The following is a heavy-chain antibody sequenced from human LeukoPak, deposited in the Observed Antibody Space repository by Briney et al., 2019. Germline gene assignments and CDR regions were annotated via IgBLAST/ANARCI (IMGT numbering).Heavy chain of an antibody. D-gene: IGHD3-22*01. CDR3: ARDKYYDSSGEAFDI. CDR2: ISYDGSNK. V-gene: IGHV3-30-3*01. CDR1: GFTFSSYA. Sequence: PGRSLRLSCAASGFTFSSYAMHWVPQAPGKGLEGLAVISYDGSNKYYADSVKGRFTISRDNSKNTLYLQMNSLRAEDTAVYYCARDKYYDSSGEAFDIWGQGTMVTVSS. J-gene: IGHJ3*02.